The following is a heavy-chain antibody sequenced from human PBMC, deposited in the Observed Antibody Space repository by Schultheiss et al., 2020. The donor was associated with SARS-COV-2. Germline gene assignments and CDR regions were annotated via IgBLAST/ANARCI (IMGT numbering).Heavy chain of an antibody. Sequence: SETLSLTCTVSGGSISSSSYYWGWIRQHPGKGLEWIGYIHYSGGTHYSPSLKGRVIMSQETSKNQVSLKLRSVTAADTAMYFCARSVTGHDSDFRFAPWGQGTLVTVSS. CDR2: IHYSGGT. D-gene: IGHD5-12*01. CDR1: GGSISSSSYY. V-gene: IGHV4-31*02. J-gene: IGHJ5*02. CDR3: ARSVTGHDSDFRFAP.